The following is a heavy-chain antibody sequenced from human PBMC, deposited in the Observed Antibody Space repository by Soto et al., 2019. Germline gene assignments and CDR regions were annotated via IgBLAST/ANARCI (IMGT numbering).Heavy chain of an antibody. CDR3: TASHIWRGIDAFDI. J-gene: IGHJ3*02. V-gene: IGHV3-15*07. Sequence: EVQLVESGGGLVKPGGSLRLSCAVSDFTFSKAWMNWVRRAPGKGLEWVGRIKTKTDGGTTDYGAPVKGRFTISRDDSKNTLYLQMNSLKTEVTALYFCTASHIWRGIDAFDICGQGTMVTVS. D-gene: IGHD1-20*01. CDR2: IKTKTDGGTT. CDR1: DFTFSKAW.